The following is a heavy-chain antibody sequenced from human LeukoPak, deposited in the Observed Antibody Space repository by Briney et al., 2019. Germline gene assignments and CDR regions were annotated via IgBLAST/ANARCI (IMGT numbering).Heavy chain of an antibody. V-gene: IGHV4-38-2*02. D-gene: IGHD3-22*01. CDR3: ATRGDYSDTSGTSYDALDI. J-gene: IGHJ3*02. CDR1: GFSITSGYY. CDR2: IYHSGTT. Sequence: SETLSLTCNVSGFSITSGYYWGWIRQPPGKGLEWIGSIYHSGTTHFNPSFKSRVTISVDTSKNQFSLKLNSVTAADTAVYYCATRGDYSDTSGTSYDALDIWGQGTMVTVSS.